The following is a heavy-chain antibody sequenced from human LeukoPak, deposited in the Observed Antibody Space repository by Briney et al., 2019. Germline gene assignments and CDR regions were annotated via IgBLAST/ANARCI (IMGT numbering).Heavy chain of an antibody. CDR2: INPNSGGT. Sequence: GASVKVSCKASGYTFTGYYMHWVRQAPGQGLEWMGWINPNSGGTNYAQKFQGRVTMTRDTSISTAYMELSRLRSDDTAVYYCASDTTGGYSYGYVDYWGQGTLVTVSS. D-gene: IGHD5-18*01. CDR1: GYTFTGYY. CDR3: ASDTTGGYSYGYVDY. V-gene: IGHV1-2*02. J-gene: IGHJ4*02.